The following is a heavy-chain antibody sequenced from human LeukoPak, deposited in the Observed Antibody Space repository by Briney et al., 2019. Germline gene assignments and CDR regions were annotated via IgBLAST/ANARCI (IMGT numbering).Heavy chain of an antibody. J-gene: IGHJ6*03. CDR3: AKDFVVVPAAKPWYMDV. CDR2: ISGSGSST. D-gene: IGHD2-2*02. CDR1: GFTFSSYD. Sequence: TGGSLRLSCAASGFTFSSYDMSWVRQAPGKGLEWVSGISGSGSSTYYADSVKGRFTISRDNSKNTLYLQMNSLRAEDTAVYYCAKDFVVVPAAKPWYMDVWGKGTTVTISS. V-gene: IGHV3-23*01.